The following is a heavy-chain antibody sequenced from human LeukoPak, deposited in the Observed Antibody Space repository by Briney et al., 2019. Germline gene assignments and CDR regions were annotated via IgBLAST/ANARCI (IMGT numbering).Heavy chain of an antibody. Sequence: ASVKVSCKASGYTFTSYYMHWVRQAPGQGLEWMGIINPSGGSTSYAQKFQGRVTMTRDTSTSTVYMELSSLRSEDTAVYYCARAGSSSWYFHYYYYMDVWGKGTTVTVSS. CDR3: ARAGSSSWYFHYYYYMDV. D-gene: IGHD6-13*01. J-gene: IGHJ6*03. V-gene: IGHV1-46*01. CDR2: INPSGGST. CDR1: GYTFTSYY.